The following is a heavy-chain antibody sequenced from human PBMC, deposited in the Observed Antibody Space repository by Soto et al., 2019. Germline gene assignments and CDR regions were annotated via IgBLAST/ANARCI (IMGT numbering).Heavy chain of an antibody. Sequence: QVQLVQSGAEVKKPGASVKVSCKASGYTFTSYGISWVRQAPGQGLEWMGWISAYNGNTNYAQKLQGRVTMTTDTSTRPAYMELRSLRSDDTAVYYCARAVGYCTNGVCQGGGDYWGQGTLVTVSS. D-gene: IGHD2-8*01. CDR2: ISAYNGNT. V-gene: IGHV1-18*01. CDR1: GYTFTSYG. J-gene: IGHJ4*02. CDR3: ARAVGYCTNGVCQGGGDY.